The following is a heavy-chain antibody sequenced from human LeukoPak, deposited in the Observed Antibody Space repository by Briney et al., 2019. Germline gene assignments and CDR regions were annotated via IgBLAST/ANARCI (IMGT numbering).Heavy chain of an antibody. CDR2: INPSGGST. J-gene: IGHJ4*02. Sequence: ASVKVSCKASGYTFTSYYMHWVRQAPGQGLEWTGIINPSGGSTSYAQKFQGRVTMTRDTSTSTVYMELSSLRSEDTAVYYCARDSGSGSYYKQYFDYWGQGTLVTVSS. D-gene: IGHD3-10*01. CDR3: ARDSGSGSYYKQYFDY. CDR1: GYTFTSYY. V-gene: IGHV1-46*01.